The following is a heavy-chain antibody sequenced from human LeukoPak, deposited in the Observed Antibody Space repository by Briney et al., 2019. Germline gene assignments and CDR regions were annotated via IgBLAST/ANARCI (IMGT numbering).Heavy chain of an antibody. V-gene: IGHV4-39*07. CDR1: GGSISSSIYY. J-gene: IGHJ5*02. CDR3: ARDDITMIRFDP. D-gene: IGHD3-22*01. Sequence: SETLSLTCTVSGGSISSSIYYWGWIRQPPGKGLEWIGEINHSGSTNYNPSLKSRVTISVDTSKNQFSLKLSSVTAADTAVYYCARDDITMIRFDPWGQGTLVTVSS. CDR2: INHSGST.